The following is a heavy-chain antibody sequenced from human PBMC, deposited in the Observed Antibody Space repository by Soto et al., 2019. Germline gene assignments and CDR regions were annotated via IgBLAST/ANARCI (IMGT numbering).Heavy chain of an antibody. J-gene: IGHJ4*02. V-gene: IGHV1-18*01. CDR3: ARDLGQQLVDY. CDR2: VSPYNDYT. D-gene: IGHD6-13*01. CDR1: GYTFIRYG. Sequence: EASVKVSCTASGYTFIRYGITWVRQAPGQGLEWMGWVSPYNDYTNYAQKLQGRVTMTTDTSTSTAYMELRSLRSDDTAVYYCARDLGQQLVDYWGQGTLVTVSS.